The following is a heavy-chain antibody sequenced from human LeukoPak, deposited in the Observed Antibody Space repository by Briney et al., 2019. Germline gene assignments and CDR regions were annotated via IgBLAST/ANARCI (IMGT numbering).Heavy chain of an antibody. D-gene: IGHD3-16*01. Sequence: SGGSLRLSCAASGFTFSSYSMNWVRQAPGKGLEWVSSISSSSYIYYADSVKGRFTISRDNAKNSLYLQMNSLRAEDTAVYYCARDLPGGYGMDVWGQGTTVTVSS. CDR3: ARDLPGGYGMDV. CDR1: GFTFSSYS. J-gene: IGHJ6*02. V-gene: IGHV3-21*01. CDR2: ISSSSYI.